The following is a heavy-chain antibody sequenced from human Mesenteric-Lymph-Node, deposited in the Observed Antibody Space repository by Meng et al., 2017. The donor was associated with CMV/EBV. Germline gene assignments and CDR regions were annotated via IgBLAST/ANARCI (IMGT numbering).Heavy chain of an antibody. Sequence: GESLKISCAASGFTFTSYAMSWVRQAPGKGLEWVSEISGSGGTTYYADSVKGRFTISRDNSKNTLYLQMNSLRPEDTAIYHCAKIFKIFGVVTTPFDFWGQGTLVTVSS. CDR1: GFTFTSYA. D-gene: IGHD3-3*01. CDR2: ISGSGGTT. J-gene: IGHJ4*02. CDR3: AKIFKIFGVVTTPFDF. V-gene: IGHV3-23*01.